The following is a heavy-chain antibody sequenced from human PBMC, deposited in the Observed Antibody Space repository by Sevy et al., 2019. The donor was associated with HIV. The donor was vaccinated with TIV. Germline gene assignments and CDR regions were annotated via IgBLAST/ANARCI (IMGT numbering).Heavy chain of an antibody. CDR1: GGSFSGYY. CDR2: INHSGST. CDR3: ASQSVTGYYDISGYQGYFDY. Sequence: SETLSLTCAVYGGSFSGYYWSWIRQPPGKGLEWIGEINHSGSTNYNPSLKSRVTISVDTSKNQFSLKLSSVTAADTAVYYCASQSVTGYYDISGYQGYFDYWGQRTLVTVSS. V-gene: IGHV4-34*01. J-gene: IGHJ4*02. D-gene: IGHD3-22*01.